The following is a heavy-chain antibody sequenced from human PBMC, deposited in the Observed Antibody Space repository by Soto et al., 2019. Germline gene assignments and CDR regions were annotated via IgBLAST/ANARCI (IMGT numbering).Heavy chain of an antibody. Sequence: ESGGGVVQPGRTLRLSCAASGFTFRNYGMHWVRQAPGKGLEWVAVISYDGNNKYYADSVKGRFTIYRDNSKNTLYLQMHSLRPEDTDMYYCARDPHDYGDYIYYCQDWGHGTQVTIDS. D-gene: IGHD4-17*01. V-gene: IGHV3-30*03. CDR1: GFTFRNYG. CDR3: ARDPHDYGDYIYYCQD. J-gene: IGHJ1*01. CDR2: ISYDGNNK.